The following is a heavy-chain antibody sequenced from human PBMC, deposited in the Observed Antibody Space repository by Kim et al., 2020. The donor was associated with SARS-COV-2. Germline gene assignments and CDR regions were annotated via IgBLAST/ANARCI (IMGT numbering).Heavy chain of an antibody. D-gene: IGHD3-22*01. Sequence: SETLSLTCTVSGGSISSSSYYWGWIRQPPGKGLEWIGSIYYSGSTYYNPSLKSRVTISVDTSKNQFSLKLSSVTAADTAVYYCARSYYYDSSGYYQLFDYWGQGTLVTVSS. CDR3: ARSYYYDSSGYYQLFDY. CDR2: IYYSGST. J-gene: IGHJ4*02. V-gene: IGHV4-39*01. CDR1: GGSISSSSYY.